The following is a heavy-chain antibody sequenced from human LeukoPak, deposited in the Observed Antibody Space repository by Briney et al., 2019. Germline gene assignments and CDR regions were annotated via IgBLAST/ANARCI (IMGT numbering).Heavy chain of an antibody. V-gene: IGHV5-51*01. CDR1: GYSFTSYW. CDR3: ARHIHNYYDSSGYYNY. Sequence: GESLKISCKGSGYSFTSYWIGWVRQMPGKGLEWMGIIYPGDSDTRYSPSFQGQVTISADKSISTAYLQWSSLKASDTAMYYCARHIHNYYDSSGYYNYWGQGTLVTVSS. D-gene: IGHD3-22*01. J-gene: IGHJ4*02. CDR2: IYPGDSDT.